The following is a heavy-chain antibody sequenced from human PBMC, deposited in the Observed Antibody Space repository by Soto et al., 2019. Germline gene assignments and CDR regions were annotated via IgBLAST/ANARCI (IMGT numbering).Heavy chain of an antibody. V-gene: IGHV1-24*01. Sequence: GASVKVSCKVSGYTLTELSMHWVRQAPGKGLEWMGGFDPEDGETIYAQKFQGRVTMTEDTSTDTAYMELSSLRSEDTAVYYCATLRNYDFWSGSSYNWFDPWGQGTLVTSPQ. J-gene: IGHJ5*02. CDR3: ATLRNYDFWSGSSYNWFDP. CDR1: GYTLTELS. CDR2: FDPEDGET. D-gene: IGHD3-3*01.